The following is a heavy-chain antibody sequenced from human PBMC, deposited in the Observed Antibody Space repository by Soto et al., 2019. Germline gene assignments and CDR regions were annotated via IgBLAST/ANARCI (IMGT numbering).Heavy chain of an antibody. Sequence: EVQLVESGGGLVQPGGSLRLSCAASGFTFSSYSMNWVRQAPGKGLEWVSYISSSSSTIYYADSVKGRFTISRDNDXXSXXLQMNSLRDEDTAVYYCARGGWDLTPYYYYYGMDVWGQGTTVTVSS. J-gene: IGHJ6*02. CDR1: GFTFSSYS. D-gene: IGHD1-26*01. V-gene: IGHV3-48*02. CDR3: ARGGWDLTPYYYYYGMDV. CDR2: ISSSSSTI.